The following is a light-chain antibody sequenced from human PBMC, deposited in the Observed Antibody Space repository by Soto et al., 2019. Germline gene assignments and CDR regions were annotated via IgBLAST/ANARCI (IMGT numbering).Light chain of an antibody. CDR1: QSIGRN. J-gene: IGKJ5*01. CDR3: QQYNNWPIT. V-gene: IGKV3-15*01. CDR2: AAS. Sequence: IVLTQSPATLSLSPGKRATLSWSASQSIGRNLVWCQQKPGQAPRLLIYAASTRATGVPARFSGSGSGTEFTLTISSLQSEDFAVYYCQQYNNWPITCGQGTRREI.